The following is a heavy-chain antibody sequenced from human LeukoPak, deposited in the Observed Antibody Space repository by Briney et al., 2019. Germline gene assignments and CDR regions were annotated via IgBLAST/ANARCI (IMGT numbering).Heavy chain of an antibody. D-gene: IGHD3-10*01. Sequence: SETLSLTCTVSGYSISSGYYWGWIRQPPGKGLEWIGTIYHSGSTNYNPSLKSRVTISVDTSKNQFSLKLSSVTAAATAVYYWARNRYYALAYWGREILATVSP. J-gene: IGHJ4*02. CDR2: IYHSGST. V-gene: IGHV4-38-2*02. CDR1: GYSISSGYY. CDR3: ARNRYYALAY.